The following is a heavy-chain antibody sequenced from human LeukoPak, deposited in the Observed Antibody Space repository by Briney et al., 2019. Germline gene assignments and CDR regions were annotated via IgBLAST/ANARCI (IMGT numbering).Heavy chain of an antibody. D-gene: IGHD3-3*01. CDR3: ARAPRVVLDFDY. V-gene: IGHV4-61*02. Sequence: SQTLSLTCTVSGGSISSGSYYWSWIRQPAGKGLEWIGRIYTSGSTNYNPSLKSRVTISVDTSKNQCSLKLSSVTAADTAVYYCARAPRVVLDFDYWGQGTLVTVSS. CDR2: IYTSGST. CDR1: GGSISSGSYY. J-gene: IGHJ4*02.